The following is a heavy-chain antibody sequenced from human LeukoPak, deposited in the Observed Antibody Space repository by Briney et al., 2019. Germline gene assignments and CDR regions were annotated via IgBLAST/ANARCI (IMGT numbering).Heavy chain of an antibody. V-gene: IGHV3-21*01. D-gene: IGHD3-3*01. CDR1: GFTFSSYS. CDR3: ARDLGVVITPWFDP. Sequence: GGSLRLSCAASGFTFSSYSMNWVRQAPGKGLEWVSSISSSSSYIYYADSVKGRFTISRDNAKNSLYPQMNSLRAEDTAVYYCARDLGVVITPWFDPWGQGTLVTVSS. CDR2: ISSSSSYI. J-gene: IGHJ5*02.